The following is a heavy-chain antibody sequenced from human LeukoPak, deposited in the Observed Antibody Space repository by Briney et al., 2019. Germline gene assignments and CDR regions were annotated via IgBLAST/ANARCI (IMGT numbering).Heavy chain of an antibody. Sequence: PGGSLRLSCAASGFTFSDYYMSWIRQAPGKGLEWVSYISSSGSTIYYADSVKGRFTISRDNAKNSLYLQMNSLRAEDTAVYYCANFPHLEPTYLDSWGQGILVSVSS. D-gene: IGHD1-1*01. CDR2: ISSSGSTI. J-gene: IGHJ4*02. CDR3: ANFPHLEPTYLDS. V-gene: IGHV3-11*04. CDR1: GFTFSDYY.